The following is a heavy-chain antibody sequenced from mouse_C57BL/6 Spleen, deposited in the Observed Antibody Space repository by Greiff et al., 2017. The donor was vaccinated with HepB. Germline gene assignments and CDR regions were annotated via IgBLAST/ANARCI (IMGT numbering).Heavy chain of an antibody. CDR2: ISYDGSN. CDR1: GYSITSGYY. V-gene: IGHV3-6*01. Sequence: ESGPGLVKPSQSLSLTCSVTGYSITSGYYWNWIRQLPGNKLEWMGYISYDGSNNYNPSLKNRISITRDTSKNQFFLKLNSVTTEDTATYYCARDITTVVAHVDYAMDYWGQGTSVTVSS. CDR3: ARDITTVVAHVDYAMDY. J-gene: IGHJ4*01. D-gene: IGHD1-1*01.